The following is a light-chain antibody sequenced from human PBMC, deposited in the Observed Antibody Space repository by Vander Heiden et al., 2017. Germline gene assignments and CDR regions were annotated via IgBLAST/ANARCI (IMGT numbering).Light chain of an antibody. J-gene: IGKJ4*02. CDR3: QQRSNWPLT. Sequence: EIVLSQSPATLSLSPGDRATLSCTASQSVSSYLAWHQQKPGQAPRLLIYDASNRATGIPARFSGSGSGTDFTLTISSLEPEDFAVYYCQQRSNWPLTFGGGTKVEIK. CDR2: DAS. V-gene: IGKV3-11*01. CDR1: QSVSSY.